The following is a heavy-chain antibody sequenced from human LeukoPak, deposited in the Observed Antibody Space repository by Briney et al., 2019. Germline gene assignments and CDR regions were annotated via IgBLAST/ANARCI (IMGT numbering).Heavy chain of an antibody. Sequence: KTGGSLRLSCAASGFTFSSYSMNCVRQAPEKGLECILFICSSSSYIYYADSEKGRFTLSRDNTKKSLYLHMNTLRAEHTAVYYCARGSGYNYYYFDCWGEASLVSVCS. D-gene: IGHD5-24*01. J-gene: IGHJ4*02. CDR2: ICSSSSYI. V-gene: IGHV3-21*03. CDR3: ARGSGYNYYYFDC. CDR1: GFTFSSYS.